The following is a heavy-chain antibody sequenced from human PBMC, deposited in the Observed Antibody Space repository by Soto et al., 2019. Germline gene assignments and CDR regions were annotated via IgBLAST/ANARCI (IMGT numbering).Heavy chain of an antibody. J-gene: IGHJ6*02. Sequence: QVQLVQSGAEVKKPGSSVKVSCKASGGTFSSYAISWVRQAPGQGLEWMGGIIPISGTANYAQKFQVRVTITADESTSTAYMELSSLRSEDTAVYYCARSQGSSTSLEIYYYYYYGMDVWGQGTRVTVSS. CDR1: GGTFSSYA. D-gene: IGHD2-2*01. CDR2: IIPISGTA. V-gene: IGHV1-69*01. CDR3: ARSQGSSTSLEIYYYYYYGMDV.